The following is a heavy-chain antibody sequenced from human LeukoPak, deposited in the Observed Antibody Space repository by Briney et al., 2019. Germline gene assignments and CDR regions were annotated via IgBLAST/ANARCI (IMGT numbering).Heavy chain of an antibody. D-gene: IGHD3-22*01. CDR2: IRYDGSNK. CDR3: AKDSKRWKTYYYESSGLYYFAY. Sequence: GGSLRLSCAASGFTFSSYGMHWVRQAPGKGLEWVAFIRYDGSNKYYADSVKGRFTISRDNSKNTQYLQMNSLRVEDTAVYYCAKDSKRWKTYYYESSGLYYFAYWGQGTLVTVPS. V-gene: IGHV3-30*02. J-gene: IGHJ4*02. CDR1: GFTFSSYG.